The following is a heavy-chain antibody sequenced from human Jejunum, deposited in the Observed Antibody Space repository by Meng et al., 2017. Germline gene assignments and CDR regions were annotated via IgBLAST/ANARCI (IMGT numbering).Heavy chain of an antibody. CDR2: ISSDGTFT. CDR3: LRAYSANYVRFDP. V-gene: IGHV3-74*01. D-gene: IGHD4/OR15-4a*01. J-gene: IGHJ5*02. Sequence: GESLKISCAASGFSFSTYWMHWVRQIPGKGLVWVSRISSDGTFTNYADSVKGRFSISRDNAKNFLYLQMNSLRAEDSGVYYCLRAYSANYVRFDPWGQGTLVTVSS. CDR1: GFSFSTYW.